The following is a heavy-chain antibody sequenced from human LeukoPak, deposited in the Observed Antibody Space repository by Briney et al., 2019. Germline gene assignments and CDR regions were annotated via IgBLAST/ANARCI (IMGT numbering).Heavy chain of an antibody. CDR1: GGSVSSGSYF. V-gene: IGHV4-61*01. CDR3: AREVSSTSTCIDY. J-gene: IGHJ4*02. D-gene: IGHD6-13*01. Sequence: SETLSLTCTVSGGSVSSGSYFWRWIRQPPGKGLEWIGYIYYTGSTNYNPSLKSRVTMSVDTSKNQFSLKLSSVTAADTAVYFCAREVSSTSTCIDYWGQGTLVTVSS. CDR2: IYYTGST.